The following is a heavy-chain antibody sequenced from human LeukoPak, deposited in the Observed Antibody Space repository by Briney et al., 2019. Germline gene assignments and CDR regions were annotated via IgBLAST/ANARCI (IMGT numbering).Heavy chain of an antibody. CDR3: ARQRVDRYYFDY. V-gene: IGHV4-59*08. Sequence: PSETLSLTCTVSGGSISSYYWSWIRQPPGKGLEWIGYIYYSGSTNYNPSLKSRVTISEDTSKNQFSLKLSSVTAADTAVYYCARQRVDRYYFDYWGQGTLVTVSS. CDR2: IYYSGST. J-gene: IGHJ4*02. CDR1: GGSISSYY. D-gene: IGHD1-14*01.